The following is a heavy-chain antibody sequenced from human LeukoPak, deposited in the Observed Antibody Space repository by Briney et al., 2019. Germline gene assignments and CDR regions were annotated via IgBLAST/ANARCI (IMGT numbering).Heavy chain of an antibody. CDR2: IYYSGST. J-gene: IGHJ4*02. V-gene: IGHV4-59*08. CDR3: ATFVSSLYYFDY. D-gene: IGHD6-6*01. CDR1: GGSISSYY. Sequence: PSETLSLTCTVPGGSISSYYWSWIRQPPGKGLEWIGYIYYSGSTNYNPSLKSRVTISVDTSKNQFSLKLSSVTAADTAVYYCATFVSSLYYFDYWGQGTLVTVSS.